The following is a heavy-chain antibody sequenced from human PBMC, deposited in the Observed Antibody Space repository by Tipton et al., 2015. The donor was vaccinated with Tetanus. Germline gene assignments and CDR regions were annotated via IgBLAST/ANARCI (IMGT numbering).Heavy chain of an antibody. D-gene: IGHD3-22*01. Sequence: SGFTVSSNYMSWVRQAPGKGLEWVSVIYSGGSTYYADSVKGRFTISRDNSKNTLYLQMNSLRAEDTALYHCARSRGDDSSGYYEPYYFDYWGQGTLVTVSS. J-gene: IGHJ4*02. CDR3: ARSRGDDSSGYYEPYYFDY. CDR1: GFTVSSNY. CDR2: IYSGGST. V-gene: IGHV3-53*01.